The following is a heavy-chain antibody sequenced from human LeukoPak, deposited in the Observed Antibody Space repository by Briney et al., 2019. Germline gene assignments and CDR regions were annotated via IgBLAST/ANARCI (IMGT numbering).Heavy chain of an antibody. CDR3: AKDRPAFSVLLWFGEYFE. CDR2: ISGSGSIT. Sequence: GGSLRLSCAASGFTFSTYATSWVRQAPGKGLEWVSTISGSGSITYYADSVKGRFTISRDNSKNTLYLQMNSLRAEDTAVYYCAKDRPAFSVLLWFGEYFEWGQGTLVTVSS. V-gene: IGHV3-23*01. CDR1: GFTFSTYA. J-gene: IGHJ4*02. D-gene: IGHD3-10*01.